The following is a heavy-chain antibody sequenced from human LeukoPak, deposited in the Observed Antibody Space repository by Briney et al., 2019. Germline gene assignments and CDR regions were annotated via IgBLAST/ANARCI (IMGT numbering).Heavy chain of an antibody. J-gene: IGHJ4*02. Sequence: GGTLRLSCAASGFTFSSYGMSWVRQAPGKGLEWVSAISGSGGSTYYADSVKGRFTISRDNSKNTLYLQMNSLRAEDTAVYYCAKAVYSYGMDYFDYWGQGTLVTVSS. D-gene: IGHD5-18*01. CDR3: AKAVYSYGMDYFDY. CDR1: GFTFSSYG. CDR2: ISGSGGST. V-gene: IGHV3-23*01.